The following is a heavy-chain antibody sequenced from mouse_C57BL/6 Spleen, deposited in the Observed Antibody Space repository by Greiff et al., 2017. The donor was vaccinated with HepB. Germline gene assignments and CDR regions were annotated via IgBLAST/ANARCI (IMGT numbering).Heavy chain of an antibody. CDR2: INPSDSYT. CDR3: ARGGIYYYGSSYYFDY. J-gene: IGHJ2*01. CDR1: GYTFTSYW. V-gene: IGHV1-69*01. D-gene: IGHD1-1*01. Sequence: QVQLQQPGAELVMPGASVKLSCKASGYTFTSYWMHWVKQSPGQGLEWIGEINPSDSYTNYNQKFKGKSTLTVDKSSSTAYMQLSSLTSEDSAVYYCARGGIYYYGSSYYFDYWGQGTTLTVSS.